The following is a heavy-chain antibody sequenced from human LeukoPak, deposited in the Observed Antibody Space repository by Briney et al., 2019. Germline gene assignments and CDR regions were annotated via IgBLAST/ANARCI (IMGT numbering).Heavy chain of an antibody. V-gene: IGHV3-48*04. Sequence: GSLRLSRAASGFNFRSYSMNWVRQAPGKGLEWLSYISSTSSAIYYADSLKGRFTISRDNAKNSLYLQMDSLRAEDTAVYYCARVIGSYGDSAYWGQGTLVTVSS. J-gene: IGHJ4*02. D-gene: IGHD3-16*01. CDR1: GFNFRSYS. CDR2: ISSTSSAI. CDR3: ARVIGSYGDSAY.